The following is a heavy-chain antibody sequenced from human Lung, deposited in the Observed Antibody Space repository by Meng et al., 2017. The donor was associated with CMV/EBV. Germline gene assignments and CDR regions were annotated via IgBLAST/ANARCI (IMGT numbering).Heavy chain of an antibody. V-gene: IGHV3-23*01. CDR2: ITGSGDST. Sequence: GGSLRLXCVASGFTFSDFAMTWVRQAPGKGLEWVSTITGSGDSTYLADSVKGRFTISRVNSKNTLYLQMSSLRADDTAIYYCAKDLAKTKRGFRYVLDWFDPWXQGTXVTVSS. J-gene: IGHJ5*02. D-gene: IGHD5-12*01. CDR1: GFTFSDFA. CDR3: AKDLAKTKRGFRYVLDWFDP.